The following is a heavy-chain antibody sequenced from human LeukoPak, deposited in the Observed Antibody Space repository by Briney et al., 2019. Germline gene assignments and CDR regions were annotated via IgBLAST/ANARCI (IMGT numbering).Heavy chain of an antibody. Sequence: ASVKVSCKASGGTFSSYAISWVRQAPGQGLEWMGGIIPIFGTANYAQKFQGRVTITADKSTSTSYMELSSLKASDTAMYYCARQESAYYDILTGYYYWFDPWGQGTLVTVSS. CDR2: IIPIFGTA. CDR1: GGTFSSYA. V-gene: IGHV1-69*06. J-gene: IGHJ5*02. CDR3: ARQESAYYDILTGYYYWFDP. D-gene: IGHD3-9*01.